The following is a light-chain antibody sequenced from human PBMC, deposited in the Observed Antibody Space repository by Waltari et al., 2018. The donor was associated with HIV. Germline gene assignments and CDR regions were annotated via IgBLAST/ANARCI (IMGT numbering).Light chain of an antibody. CDR1: QTLLHKNGKNY. CDR3: MQALHTPIT. Sequence: DVLLTQSPASLAATPGESAAISCKSNQTLLHKNGKNYLDWYVKKSGQTRQLLMYMSSNLAAGVPVRFSGSGSGTDFTLKISRVEAEDVGLYYCMQALHTPITFGQGTRLEI. V-gene: IGKV2-28*01. CDR2: MSS. J-gene: IGKJ5*01.